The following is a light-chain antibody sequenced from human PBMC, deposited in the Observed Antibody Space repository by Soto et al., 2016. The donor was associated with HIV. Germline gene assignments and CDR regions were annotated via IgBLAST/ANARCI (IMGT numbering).Light chain of an antibody. CDR2: AAS. V-gene: IGKV1-9*01. Sequence: DIQLTQSPSFLSTSVEDRVTITCRASQGISSYLAWYQQKPGKAPQLLIYAASTLQSGVPSRFSGSGSGTEFTLTISSLQPEDFATYYCQQLNSYPYTFGQGTKLEIK. J-gene: IGKJ2*01. CDR3: QQLNSYPYT. CDR1: QGISSY.